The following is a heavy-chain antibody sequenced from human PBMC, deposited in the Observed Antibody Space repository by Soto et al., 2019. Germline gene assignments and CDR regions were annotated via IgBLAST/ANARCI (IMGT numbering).Heavy chain of an antibody. V-gene: IGHV3-23*01. D-gene: IGHD4-17*01. Sequence: GGSLRLSCAASGFNFSSYDMSWVRQAPGQGLEWVSTISDSGNSTYSADSVKGQFTISRDNSKNTLYLQMNSLRAEDTAVYYCARDRYGDPLWGQDDFDYWGQGTLVTVSS. CDR3: ARDRYGDPLWGQDDFDY. CDR2: ISDSGNST. CDR1: GFNFSSYD. J-gene: IGHJ4*02.